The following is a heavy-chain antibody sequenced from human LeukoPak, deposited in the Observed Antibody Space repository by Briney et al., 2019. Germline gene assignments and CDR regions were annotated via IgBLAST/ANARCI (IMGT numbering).Heavy chain of an antibody. J-gene: IGHJ4*02. CDR3: TIGGSGWYSDY. D-gene: IGHD6-19*01. Sequence: ASVNVSCKASGYTFTNYNIDWVRQATGQGLEWMGWINPNSGRAGCVQKFQGRVNITRDTSISTAYMELSSLRSEDTAVYYCTIGGSGWYSDYWGQGTLVTVSS. CDR1: GYTFTNYN. V-gene: IGHV1-8*01. CDR2: INPNSGRA.